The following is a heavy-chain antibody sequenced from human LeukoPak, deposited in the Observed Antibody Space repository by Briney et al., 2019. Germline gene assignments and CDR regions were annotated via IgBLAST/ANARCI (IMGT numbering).Heavy chain of an antibody. D-gene: IGHD1-26*01. CDR3: ALGATTYLDY. CDR2: INHSGST. Sequence: SETLSLTCAVYGGSFSGYYWSWIRQPPGKGLEWIGEINHSGSTNYNPSLKSRVTISVDTSKNQFSLKLSSVTAADTAVYYCALGATTYLDYWGQGTLLTVSS. V-gene: IGHV4-34*01. CDR1: GGSFSGYY. J-gene: IGHJ4*02.